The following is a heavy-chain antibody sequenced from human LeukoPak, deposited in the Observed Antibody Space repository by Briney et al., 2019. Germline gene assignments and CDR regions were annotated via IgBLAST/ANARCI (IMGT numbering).Heavy chain of an antibody. D-gene: IGHD6-19*01. CDR3: ARGAKVAGTVFYFDY. V-gene: IGHV1-2*02. CDR2: INPNSGGT. J-gene: IGHJ4*02. Sequence: ASVKVSCKASGYTFTGYYMHWVRQAPGQGLERMGWINPNSGGTNYAQKFQGRVTMTRDTSISTAYMELSRLRSDDTAVYYCARGAKVAGTVFYFDYWGQGTLVTVSS. CDR1: GYTFTGYY.